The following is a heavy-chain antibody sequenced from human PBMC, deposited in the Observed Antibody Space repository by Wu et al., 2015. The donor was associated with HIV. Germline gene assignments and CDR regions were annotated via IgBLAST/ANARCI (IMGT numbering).Heavy chain of an antibody. J-gene: IGHJ6*03. CDR1: GYSFTAHY. Sequence: QVQLVQSGAEVAKPGASVRVSCQTSGYSFTAHYIHWVRQAPGQGLEWMGWIRPDSGATHYAERFEDRVTMTRDASINTAYMELRRLRSDDTAVYFCARDLGDDFAVRGFYWYMDVVGQRDRDHRLL. CDR2: IRPDSGAT. CDR3: ARDLGDDFAVRGFYWYMDV. D-gene: IGHD2-21*01. V-gene: IGHV1-2*02.